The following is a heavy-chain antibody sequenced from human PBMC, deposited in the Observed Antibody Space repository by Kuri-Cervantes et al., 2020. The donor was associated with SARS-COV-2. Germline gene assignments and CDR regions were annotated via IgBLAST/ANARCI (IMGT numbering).Heavy chain of an antibody. CDR2: IWYDGSNK. CDR1: GFTFSSYG. J-gene: IGHJ4*02. V-gene: IGHV3-33*06. Sequence: GESLKISCAASGFTFSSYGMHWVRRAPGKGPEWVAVIWYDGSNKYYADSVKGRFTISRDSSKNTLFLQMNSLRAEDTALYYCAKDYSSMPTTEIPIDYWGQGTLVTVSS. D-gene: IGHD2/OR15-2a*01. CDR3: AKDYSSMPTTEIPIDY.